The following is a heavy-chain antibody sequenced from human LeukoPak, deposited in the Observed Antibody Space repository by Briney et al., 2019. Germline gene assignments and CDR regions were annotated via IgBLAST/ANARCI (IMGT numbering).Heavy chain of an antibody. CDR2: IRYDGSNK. Sequence: GGSLRLSCAASGFTFSSYGMHWVRQAPGKGLEWVAFIRYDGSNKYYADSVKGRFTMSRDISKNTLFLQMNSLRAEDTAIYYCARNGHSSTWSSAFDIWGQGTVVTVSA. J-gene: IGHJ3*02. CDR3: ARNGHSSTWSSAFDI. CDR1: GFTFSSYG. V-gene: IGHV3-30*02. D-gene: IGHD6-13*01.